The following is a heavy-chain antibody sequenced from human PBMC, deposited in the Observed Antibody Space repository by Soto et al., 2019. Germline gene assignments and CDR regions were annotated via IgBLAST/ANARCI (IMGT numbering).Heavy chain of an antibody. D-gene: IGHD2-15*01. CDR3: AKGVVVAANYFQH. J-gene: IGHJ1*01. CDR2: ISYDGSNK. Sequence: QVQLVESGGGVVQPGRSLRLSCAAPGFTFSSYGMHWVRQAPGKGLEWVAVISYDGSNKYYADSVKGRFTISRDNSKNTLYLQMNSLRAEDTAVYYCAKGVVVAANYFQHWGQGTLVTVSS. CDR1: GFTFSSYG. V-gene: IGHV3-30*18.